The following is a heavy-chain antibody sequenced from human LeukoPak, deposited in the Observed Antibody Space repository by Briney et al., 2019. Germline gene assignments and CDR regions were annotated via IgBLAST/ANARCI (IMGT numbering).Heavy chain of an antibody. CDR1: GGAVSSGSYY. V-gene: IGHV4-61*01. CDR3: ARVASGYDVFDI. J-gene: IGHJ3*02. D-gene: IGHD3-3*01. CDR2: IYHSGST. Sequence: PSETLSLTCTVSGGAVSSGSYYSSWIRQPPGKRLEWIGYIYHSGSTNYNPSLKSRVTISVDTSKNQFSLKLSSVTAADTAVFYCARVASGYDVFDIWGQGTMVTVSS.